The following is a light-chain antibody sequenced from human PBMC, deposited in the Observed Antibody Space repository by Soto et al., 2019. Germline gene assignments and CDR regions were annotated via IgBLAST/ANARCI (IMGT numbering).Light chain of an antibody. J-gene: IGLJ1*01. CDR1: SSDVGGYNY. CDR2: EVS. CDR3: SSYTTSITYV. V-gene: IGLV2-14*01. Sequence: QSALTQPASVSGSPGQSITISCTGTSSDVGGYNYVSWYQQHPGKAPKLMIYEVSNRPSGVSSRFSGSKSGNTASLTISGLQAEDEADYYCSSYTTSITYVFGTGTKPTVL.